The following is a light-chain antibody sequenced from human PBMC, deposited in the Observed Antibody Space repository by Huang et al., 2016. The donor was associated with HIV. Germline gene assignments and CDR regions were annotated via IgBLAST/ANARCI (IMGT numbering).Light chain of an antibody. CDR3: QQYHEWPRT. J-gene: IGKJ2*01. CDR2: ETF. CDR1: QGIGNS. Sequence: ERVLTQSPGTLSVSPGERATLSCRTSQGIGNSLAWYQLKPGQAPRLLIYETFIRPSYIPARFSGGGSDLDFTLTISGLQSEDSAVYYCQQYHEWPRTFGQGTKVEIK. V-gene: IGKV3-15*01.